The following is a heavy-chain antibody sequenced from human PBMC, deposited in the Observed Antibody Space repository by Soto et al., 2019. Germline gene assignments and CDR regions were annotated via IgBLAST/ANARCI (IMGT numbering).Heavy chain of an antibody. CDR2: ISSSSSTI. CDR1: GFTFSSYS. J-gene: IGHJ6*02. D-gene: IGHD3-3*01. V-gene: IGHV3-48*02. Sequence: GGSLRLSCAASGFTFSSYSMNWVRQAPGKGLEWVSYISSSSSTIYYADSVKGRFTISRDNAKNSLYLQMNSLRDEDTAVYYCARTWEILEWLRAYYYGMDVWGQGTTVTVSS. CDR3: ARTWEILEWLRAYYYGMDV.